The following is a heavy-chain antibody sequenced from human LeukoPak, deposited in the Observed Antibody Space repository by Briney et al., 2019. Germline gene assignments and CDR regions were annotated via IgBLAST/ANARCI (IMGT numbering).Heavy chain of an antibody. V-gene: IGHV3-15*01. J-gene: IGHJ4*02. CDR1: AFTFSNAW. CDR2: VKSKTDGGTT. D-gene: IGHD6-19*01. Sequence: GGSLRLSCAASAFTFSNAWMSWVRQAPGKGLEWVGRVKSKTDGGTTDYAAPVKGRFTISRDDSKNTLYLQMNSLKTEDTAVYYCTTEGIAVAAAFDDWGQGTLVTVSS. CDR3: TTEGIAVAAAFDD.